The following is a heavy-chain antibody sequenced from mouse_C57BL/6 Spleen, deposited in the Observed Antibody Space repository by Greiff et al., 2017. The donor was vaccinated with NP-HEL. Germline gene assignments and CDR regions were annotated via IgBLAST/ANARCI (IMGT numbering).Heavy chain of an antibody. D-gene: IGHD4-1*01. CDR1: GFTFTDYY. CDR3: ARYPGSYFDY. CDR2: IRNKANGYTT. J-gene: IGHJ2*01. V-gene: IGHV7-3*01. Sequence: DVQLQESGGGLVQPGGSLSLSCAASGFTFTDYYMSWVRQPPGKALEWLGFIRNKANGYTTEYSASVKGRFTISRDNSQSILYLQMNALRAEDSATYYCARYPGSYFDYWGQGTTLTVSS.